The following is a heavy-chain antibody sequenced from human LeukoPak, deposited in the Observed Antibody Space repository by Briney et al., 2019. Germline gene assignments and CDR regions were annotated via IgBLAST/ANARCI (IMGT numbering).Heavy chain of an antibody. V-gene: IGHV4-59*01. CDR3: ARDTAVAGTWYFDL. J-gene: IGHJ2*01. CDR2: IYYSGST. Sequence: SETLSLTCTVSGGSISSYYWSWIRQPPGEGLEWIGYIYYSGSTNYNPSLKSRVTISVDTSKNQFSLKLSSVTAADTAVYYCARDTAVAGTWYFDLWGHGTLVTVSS. CDR1: GGSISSYY. D-gene: IGHD6-19*01.